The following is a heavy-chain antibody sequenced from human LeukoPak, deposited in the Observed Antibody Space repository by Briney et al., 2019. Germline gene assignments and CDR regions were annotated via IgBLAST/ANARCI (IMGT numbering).Heavy chain of an antibody. V-gene: IGHV4-39*07. CDR3: ARDPARDGYNYLAPNDVFDI. J-gene: IGHJ3*02. Sequence: SETLSLTCTVSGGSISSSSYYWGWIRQPPGKGLEWIRSIYYSGSTYYNPSLKSRVTISLDTSKNQLSLKLSSVTAADTAVYYCARDPARDGYNYLAPNDVFDIWGQGTMVTVSS. CDR1: GGSISSSSYY. D-gene: IGHD5-24*01. CDR2: IYYSGST.